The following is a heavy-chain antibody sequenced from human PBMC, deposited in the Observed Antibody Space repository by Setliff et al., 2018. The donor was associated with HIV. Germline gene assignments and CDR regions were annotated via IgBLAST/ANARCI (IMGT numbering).Heavy chain of an antibody. CDR3: AKTNIPMPRSGTRLES. D-gene: IGHD2-2*02. V-gene: IGHV4-4*02. J-gene: IGHJ4*02. CDR2: IFHDGTV. CDR1: GFSIKNDNW. Sequence: SETLSLTCVVSGFSIKNDNWWNWVRQTPGKGLEWIGLIFHDGTVTYKPSLESRVTILMDILKNQISLNVTSVTAADTATYYCAKTNIPMPRSGTRLESWGPGRLVTVSS.